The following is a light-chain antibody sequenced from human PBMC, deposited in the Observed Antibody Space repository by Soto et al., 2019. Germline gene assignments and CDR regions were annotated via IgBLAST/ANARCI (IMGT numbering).Light chain of an antibody. V-gene: IGKV1-33*01. CDR3: QQYDNLPLT. CDR1: HDISDY. Sequence: DIQMTQSPSSLSASVGDRVTITCQANHDISDYLNWYQQKPGKAPNLLIYDTSNLKTEVPSRFSGSGSGTDFTLTISNLQPEDVATYYCQQYDNLPLTFGGGTKVEIK. J-gene: IGKJ4*01. CDR2: DTS.